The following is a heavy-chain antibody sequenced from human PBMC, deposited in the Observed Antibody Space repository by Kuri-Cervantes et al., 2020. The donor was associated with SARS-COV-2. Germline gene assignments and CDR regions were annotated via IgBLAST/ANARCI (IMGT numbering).Heavy chain of an antibody. CDR3: ARLFSPWSVVGDY. J-gene: IGHJ4*02. V-gene: IGHV4-39*01. D-gene: IGHD1-1*01. CDR2: IYYSGST. CDR1: GDSISSSSYC. Sequence: GSLRLSCTVSGDSISSSSYCWGWIRQPPGKGLEWIGTIYYSGSTDYNPSLKSRVTISVDTSKNQFSLKLRFVTATDTAVYYCARLFSPWSVVGDYWGQGTLVTVSS.